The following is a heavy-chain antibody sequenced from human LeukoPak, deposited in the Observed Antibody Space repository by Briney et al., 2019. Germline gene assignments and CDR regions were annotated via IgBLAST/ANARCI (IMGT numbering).Heavy chain of an antibody. V-gene: IGHV1-18*01. D-gene: IGHD2-2*01. CDR1: GYTFTSYG. J-gene: IGHJ5*02. Sequence: ASVKVSCKASGYTFTSYGISWVRQAPGQGLEWMGWISACNGNTNYAQKLQGRVTMTTDTSTSTAYMELRSLRSDDTAVYYCARAGGYCSSTSCERNWFDPWGQGTLVTVSS. CDR2: ISACNGNT. CDR3: ARAGGYCSSTSCERNWFDP.